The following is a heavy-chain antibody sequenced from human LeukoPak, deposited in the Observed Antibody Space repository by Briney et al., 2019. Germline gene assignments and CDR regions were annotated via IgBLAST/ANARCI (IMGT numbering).Heavy chain of an antibody. Sequence: PGGSLRLSCAASGFTFSSYGLSWVRQAPGKGLEWVSATGGSGYTTYYADSVRGRFTISRDNSKSTLYLQMNSLRAEDTAIYYCTKLGGATDYWGQGTLVTVSS. D-gene: IGHD1-26*01. CDR2: TGGSGYTT. CDR1: GFTFSSYG. J-gene: IGHJ4*02. CDR3: TKLGGATDY. V-gene: IGHV3-23*01.